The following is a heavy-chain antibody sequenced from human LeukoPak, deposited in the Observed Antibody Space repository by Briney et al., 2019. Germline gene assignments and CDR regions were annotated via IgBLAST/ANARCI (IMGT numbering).Heavy chain of an antibody. CDR3: ARWQDYGDYGDFQH. J-gene: IGHJ1*01. CDR2: IYHSGST. CDR1: GGSISSGGYY. V-gene: IGHV4-30-2*01. D-gene: IGHD4-17*01. Sequence: SETLSLTCTVSGGSISSGGYYWSWIRQPPGKGLEWIGYIYHSGSTYHNPSLKSRVTISVDRSKNQFSLKLSSVTAADTAVYYCARWQDYGDYGDFQHWGQGTLVTVSS.